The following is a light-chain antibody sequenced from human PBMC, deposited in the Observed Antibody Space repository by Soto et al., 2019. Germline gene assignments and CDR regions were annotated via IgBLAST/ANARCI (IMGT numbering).Light chain of an antibody. V-gene: IGLV1-44*01. CDR3: AAWDDSLNGVV. CDR2: SNN. CDR1: SSNIGSNT. J-gene: IGLJ2*01. Sequence: QSVLTQPPSASVTPGQRVTISCSGSSSNIGSNTVNWYQQLPGTAPKLLIYSNNQRPSGVPDRFSGSKSGTSASLAISGLQSEDEADYYCAAWDDSLNGVVFGGVPKLTVL.